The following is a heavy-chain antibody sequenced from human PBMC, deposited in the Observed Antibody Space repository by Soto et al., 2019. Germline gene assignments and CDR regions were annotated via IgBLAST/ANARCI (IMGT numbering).Heavy chain of an antibody. CDR3: ARNGIVGAHYYYHYGMDV. Sequence: SETLSLTCTVSGGSISSYYWSWIRQPPGKGLEWIGYIYYSGSTNYNPSLKSRVTISVDTSKNQFSLKLSSVTAADTAVYYCARNGIVGAHYYYHYGMDVWGQGTTVTVSS. CDR1: GGSISSYY. CDR2: IYYSGST. D-gene: IGHD1-26*01. V-gene: IGHV4-59*01. J-gene: IGHJ6*02.